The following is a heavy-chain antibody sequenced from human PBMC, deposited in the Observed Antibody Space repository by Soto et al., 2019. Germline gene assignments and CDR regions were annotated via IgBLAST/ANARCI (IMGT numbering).Heavy chain of an antibody. Sequence: QVQLQESGPGLVKPSETLSLTCTVSGDSISTYYWSWIRQPPGKGLEWIGYIFYSGSTNYNPSLKCRVTISADTSKHQLSLKLSSVAAADTGVYYCARGAGLVDYWGQGTLVTVSS. V-gene: IGHV4-59*01. CDR3: ARGAGLVDY. CDR1: GDSISTYY. D-gene: IGHD3-10*01. J-gene: IGHJ4*02. CDR2: IFYSGST.